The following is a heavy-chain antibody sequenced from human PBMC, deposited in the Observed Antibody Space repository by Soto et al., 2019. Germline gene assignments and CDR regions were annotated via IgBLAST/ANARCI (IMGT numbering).Heavy chain of an antibody. J-gene: IGHJ6*02. CDR2: ISYDVTYK. Sequence: QVQLVESGGGVVQPGRSLRLSYAASGFTFNNFAMHWVRQAPGKGLEWVAFISYDVTYKYYADSVRGRFTVYRDNSKSTLLLQMNSLKFEDTAVYVCANDVDVAFSSLQYVMDVWRQGTTVTVSS. CDR1: GFTFNNFA. CDR3: ANDVDVAFSSLQYVMDV. D-gene: IGHD5-12*01. V-gene: IGHV3-30*14.